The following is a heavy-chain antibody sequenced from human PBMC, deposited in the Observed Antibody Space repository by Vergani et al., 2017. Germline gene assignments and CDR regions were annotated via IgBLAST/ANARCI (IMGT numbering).Heavy chain of an antibody. CDR1: GGSFSGYY. D-gene: IGHD3-10*02. V-gene: IGHV4-34*01. J-gene: IGHJ4*02. CDR2: INHSGST. CDR3: SRGRVPSY. Sequence: QVQLQQWGAGLLKPSETLSLTCAVYGGSFSGYYWSWIRQPPGKGLEWIGEINHSGSTNYNPSLKSRVTISLETSKNQFSLKLSSVTAADTAMYYCSRGRVPSYWGQGTLVTVSS.